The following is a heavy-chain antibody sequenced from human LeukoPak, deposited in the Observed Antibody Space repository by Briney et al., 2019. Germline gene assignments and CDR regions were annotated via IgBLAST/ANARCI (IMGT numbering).Heavy chain of an antibody. CDR3: AKDRETTASGTFDF. CDR1: GLTFNNYG. D-gene: IGHD6-13*01. CDR2: ISDDGRNK. Sequence: GGSLRLSCAASGLTFNNYGMHYVRQAPGKGLEWVAVISDDGRNKNYADSVKGRFTISRDSSNNTLYLQMNSLRAEDTGVYFCAKDRETTASGTFDFRGQGTLVTVSS. J-gene: IGHJ4*02. V-gene: IGHV3-30*18.